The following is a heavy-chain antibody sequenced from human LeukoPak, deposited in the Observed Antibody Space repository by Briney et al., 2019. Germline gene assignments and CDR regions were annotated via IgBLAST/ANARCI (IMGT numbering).Heavy chain of an antibody. CDR1: GGSFSGYY. D-gene: IGHD2-21*01. V-gene: IGHV4-34*01. Sequence: SETLSLTCAVYGGSFSGYYWSWIRQPPGKGLEWIGEINHSGSTNYNPSLKSRVTISVDTSKNQFSLKLSSVTAADTAVYYCASVFSAREGCGFDYWGQGTLVTVSS. CDR2: INHSGST. CDR3: ASVFSAREGCGFDY. J-gene: IGHJ4*02.